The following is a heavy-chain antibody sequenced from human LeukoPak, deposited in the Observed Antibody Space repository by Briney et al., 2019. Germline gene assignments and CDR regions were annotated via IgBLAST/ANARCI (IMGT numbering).Heavy chain of an antibody. D-gene: IGHD2-2*01. V-gene: IGHV4-34*01. CDR1: GGSFSGYY. CDR3: ARGRPSYCSSTSCFFYYMDV. CDR2: INHSGST. Sequence: SETLSPTCAVYGGSFSGYYWSWIRQPPGKGLEWIGEINHSGSTNYNPSLKSRVTISVDTSKNQFSLKLSSVTAADTAVYYCARGRPSYCSSTSCFFYYMDVWGKGTTVTVSS. J-gene: IGHJ6*03.